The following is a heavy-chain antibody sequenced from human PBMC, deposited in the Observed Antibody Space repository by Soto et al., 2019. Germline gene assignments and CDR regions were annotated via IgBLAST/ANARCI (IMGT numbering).Heavy chain of an antibody. CDR2: IYYSGST. D-gene: IGHD2-15*01. Sequence: LSLTCTVPGGSISSSSYYWGWIRQPPGKGLEWIGSIYYSGSTYYNPSLKSRVTISVDTSKNQFSLKLSSVTAADTAVYYCAREGTVVATPANWFDPWGQGTLVTVSS. CDR3: AREGTVVATPANWFDP. CDR1: GGSISSSSYY. J-gene: IGHJ5*02. V-gene: IGHV4-39*02.